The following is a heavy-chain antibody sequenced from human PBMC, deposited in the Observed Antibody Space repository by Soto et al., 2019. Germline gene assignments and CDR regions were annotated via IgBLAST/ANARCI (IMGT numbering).Heavy chain of an antibody. CDR1: EFTFRSYL. D-gene: IGHD5-18*01. CDR3: ARVNPGYSYVNY. J-gene: IGHJ4*02. CDR2: INSDGSTT. V-gene: IGHV3-74*01. Sequence: EVQLVESGGGLVQPGGSLRLSCAASEFTFRSYLMLWVRQAPGKGLVWVSRINSDGSTTSYADSVKGRFTISRDNAKNTLYLQMNSLRADDTAVYYCARVNPGYSYVNYWGQGTLVTVSS.